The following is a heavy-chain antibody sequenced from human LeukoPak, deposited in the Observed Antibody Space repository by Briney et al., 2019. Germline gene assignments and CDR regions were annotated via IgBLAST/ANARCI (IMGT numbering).Heavy chain of an antibody. Sequence: SETLSLTCAVYGGSSSGYYWSWIRQHPGKGLEWIGYIYYSGSTYYNPSLKSRVTISVDTSKNQFSLKLSSVTAADTAVYYCAREPRGAYYYDSSVIGRFLSDDQINDTFDIWGQGTMVTVSS. V-gene: IGHV4-31*11. CDR2: IYYSGST. D-gene: IGHD3-22*01. CDR1: GGSSSGYY. J-gene: IGHJ3*02. CDR3: AREPRGAYYYDSSVIGRFLSDDQINDTFDI.